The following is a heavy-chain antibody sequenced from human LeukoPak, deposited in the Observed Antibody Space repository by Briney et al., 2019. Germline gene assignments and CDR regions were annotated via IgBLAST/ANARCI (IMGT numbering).Heavy chain of an antibody. J-gene: IGHJ6*03. D-gene: IGHD3-10*01. CDR1: GYTFTCYG. CDR2: ISASNGNT. Sequence: AASVKVSCKASGYTFTCYGISWLRQAPGQGLEWMGWISASNGNTNYAQKLQCRITMTTVTSTSTAYMELRSLRSDDTAVYYCARGPAPRSRLWFGDSYYYYYMDVWGKGTTVTVSS. V-gene: IGHV1-18*01. CDR3: ARGPAPRSRLWFGDSYYYYYMDV.